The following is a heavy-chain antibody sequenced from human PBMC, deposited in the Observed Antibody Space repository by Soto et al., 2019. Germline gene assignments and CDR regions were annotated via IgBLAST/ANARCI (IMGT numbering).Heavy chain of an antibody. Sequence: SVKVSCKASGGTFSSYAISWVRQAPGQGLEWMGGIIPIFGTANYAQKFQGRVTITADESTSTAYMELSSLRSEDTAVYYCAIRYCSGGSCYDTNWFDPWGQGTLVTV. CDR3: AIRYCSGGSCYDTNWFDP. D-gene: IGHD2-15*01. V-gene: IGHV1-69*13. CDR2: IIPIFGTA. J-gene: IGHJ5*02. CDR1: GGTFSSYA.